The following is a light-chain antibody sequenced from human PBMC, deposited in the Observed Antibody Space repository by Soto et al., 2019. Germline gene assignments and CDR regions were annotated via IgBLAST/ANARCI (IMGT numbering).Light chain of an antibody. Sequence: QSALTQPASVSGSPGQSITISCTGTSSDVGGYNYVSWYQQYPGKAPKLMIYDVSNRPSGVSNRFSGSKSGNTASLTISGLQAEDEADYYCSSYTISRDVVFGGGTQLTVL. CDR3: SSYTISRDVV. CDR2: DVS. J-gene: IGLJ2*01. CDR1: SSDVGGYNY. V-gene: IGLV2-14*01.